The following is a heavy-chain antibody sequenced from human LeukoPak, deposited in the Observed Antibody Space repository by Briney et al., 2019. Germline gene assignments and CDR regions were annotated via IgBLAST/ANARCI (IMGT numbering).Heavy chain of an antibody. V-gene: IGHV4-39*07. D-gene: IGHD3-16*01. Sequence: SETLSLTCSVSGGSISNSRYYWGWLRQPPGKGLEWIGSIYYSGATNSNPSLKSRLTISVDTSKNQFSLKLTSVTAADTAVYYCTRVSLRWFDPWGQGTLVTVSS. CDR3: TRVSLRWFDP. CDR1: GGSISNSRYY. J-gene: IGHJ5*02. CDR2: IYYSGAT.